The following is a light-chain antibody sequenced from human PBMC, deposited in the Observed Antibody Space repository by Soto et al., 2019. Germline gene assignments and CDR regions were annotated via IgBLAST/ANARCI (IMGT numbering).Light chain of an antibody. J-gene: IGLJ1*01. Sequence: QSVLTQPASVSGSPGQSITISCTGTSSDVGTYNLVSWNQQHPGKAPKLMIYEVNKRPSGVFNRFSGSKSGNTASLTISGLQAEDEADYYCSSYAGSGTFYVCVTGTKVTVL. CDR3: SSYAGSGTFYV. CDR1: SSDVGTYNL. CDR2: EVN. V-gene: IGLV2-23*02.